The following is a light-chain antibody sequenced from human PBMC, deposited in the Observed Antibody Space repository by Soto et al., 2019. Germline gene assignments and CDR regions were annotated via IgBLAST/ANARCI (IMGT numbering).Light chain of an antibody. V-gene: IGKV3-15*01. CDR2: GAS. J-gene: IGKJ2*01. CDR3: QQYNSWPPYT. CDR1: QSVSSN. Sequence: EVVMTQSPATVSVSPGERATLSCRASQSVSSNLAWYQQKPGQAPRLLIYGASTRATGTPARFSGSGPGTEFTLTISSLQSEDFAVYYCQQYNSWPPYTFGQGTKLEIK.